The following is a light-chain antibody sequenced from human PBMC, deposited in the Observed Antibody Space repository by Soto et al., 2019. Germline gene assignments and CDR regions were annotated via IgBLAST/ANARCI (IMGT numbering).Light chain of an antibody. CDR2: KAS. Sequence: SQTISSWLAWYQQKPGKAPKLLSYKASTLKSGVPSRFSGSGSGTDFKRTIRNVKSQDFALYCCTQFKKCAPCTFGHGTRLEIK. CDR1: QTISSW. V-gene: IGKV1-5*03. CDR3: TQFKKCAPCT. J-gene: IGKJ5*01.